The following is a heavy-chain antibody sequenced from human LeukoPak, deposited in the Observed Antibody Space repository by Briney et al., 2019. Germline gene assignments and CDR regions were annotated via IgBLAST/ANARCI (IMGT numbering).Heavy chain of an antibody. Sequence: GASVKASCKASGCTFTSYDINWVRQATGQGLEWMGWMNPNSGNTGYAQKFQGRVTMTRNTSITTAYMELSSLRSEDTAVYYCARVGHYYDSSGYLSTVYYFDYWGQGTLVTVSS. CDR3: ARVGHYYDSSGYLSTVYYFDY. J-gene: IGHJ4*02. D-gene: IGHD3-22*01. CDR1: GCTFTSYD. V-gene: IGHV1-8*01. CDR2: MNPNSGNT.